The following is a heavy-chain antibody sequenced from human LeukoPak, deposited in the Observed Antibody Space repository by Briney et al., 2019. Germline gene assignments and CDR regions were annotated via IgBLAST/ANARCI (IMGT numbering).Heavy chain of an antibody. J-gene: IGHJ5*02. V-gene: IGHV4-4*07. Sequence: PSETLSLTCTVSGGSISSYYWSWIRQPAGKGLEWIGRIYTSGSTNYNPSLKSRVTMSVDTSKNQFSLKLSSVTAADTAVYYYASGPHYDILTGWDNWFDPWGQGTLVTVSS. CDR3: ASGPHYDILTGWDNWFDP. CDR2: IYTSGST. D-gene: IGHD3-9*01. CDR1: GGSISSYY.